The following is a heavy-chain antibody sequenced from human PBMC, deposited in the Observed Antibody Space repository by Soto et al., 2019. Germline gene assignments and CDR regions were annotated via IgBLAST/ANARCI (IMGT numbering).Heavy chain of an antibody. V-gene: IGHV1-8*01. CDR2: MNPNNGDT. J-gene: IGHJ3*02. CDR3: ARERSHSSSWSNSFDI. Sequence: QVQLVQSGAEVKKPGASVKVSCKASGYTFTNYNINSVRQATGQGLEWMGWMNPNNGDTGYAQKFQGRVTMTRNTSISTAYMQLSSLRSEDTAVYYCARERSHSSSWSNSFDIWGQGTMVTVSS. D-gene: IGHD6-13*01. CDR1: GYTFTNYN.